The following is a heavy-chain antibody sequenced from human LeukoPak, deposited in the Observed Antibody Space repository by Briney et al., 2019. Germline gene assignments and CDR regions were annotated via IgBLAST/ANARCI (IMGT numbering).Heavy chain of an antibody. D-gene: IGHD6-13*01. CDR1: GFTFSDYY. V-gene: IGHV3-11*04. CDR3: ARGAEGVAATDSNFDY. CDR2: ISSGGSTL. J-gene: IGHJ4*02. Sequence: GGSLRLSCAASGFTFSDYYMSWIRQAPGKGLEWVSYISSGGSTLYYADSVKGRFTISRDNAKNSLYLQMNSLRAEDTAVFYCARGAEGVAATDSNFDYWGQGTLVTVSS.